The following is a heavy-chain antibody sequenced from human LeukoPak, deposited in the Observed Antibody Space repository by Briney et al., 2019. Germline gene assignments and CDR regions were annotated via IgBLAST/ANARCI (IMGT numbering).Heavy chain of an antibody. CDR1: GGTFSSYA. V-gene: IGHV1-69*05. Sequence: SVKVSCKASGGTFSSYAISWVRQAPGQGLEWMGRIIPIFGTANYAQKFQGRVTITTDESTSTAYIELSSLRSEDTAVYYCARAPIVIEVTSWFDPWGQGTLVTVSS. CDR3: ARAPIVIEVTSWFDP. D-gene: IGHD1-26*01. J-gene: IGHJ5*02. CDR2: IIPIFGTA.